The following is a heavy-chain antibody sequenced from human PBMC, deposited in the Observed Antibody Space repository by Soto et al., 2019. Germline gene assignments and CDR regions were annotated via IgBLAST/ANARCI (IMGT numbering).Heavy chain of an antibody. CDR1: GGSISSGGYY. D-gene: IGHD3-10*01. CDR3: ARGRITMVRGVIPPDY. CDR2: IYYSGST. J-gene: IGHJ4*02. V-gene: IGHV4-31*03. Sequence: QVQLQESGPGLVKPSQTLSLTCTVSGGSISSGGYYWSWIRQHPGKGLEWIGYIYYSGSTYYNPSLKSRVTISVDTSKNQFSLKLSSVTAADTAVYSCARGRITMVRGVIPPDYWGQGTLVTVSS.